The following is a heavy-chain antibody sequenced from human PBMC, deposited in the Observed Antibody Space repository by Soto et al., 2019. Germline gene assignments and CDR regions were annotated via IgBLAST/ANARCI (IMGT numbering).Heavy chain of an antibody. CDR1: GLPFRDSL. D-gene: IGHD1-1*01. CDR3: ARVKFHLSDTAGIDDGHDV. J-gene: IGHJ3*01. CDR2: LKNTPIHHLP. Sequence: RLVESGGDWVHPGGPRRLSVEASGLPFRDSLIDWFALPPGRGLEWVAVLKNTPIHHLPEYTAAVKGRFFMSRDDSKNLAYLQVNSLRGEDTAMYFCARVKFHLSDTAGIDDGHDVWGPGTMVVVSS. V-gene: IGHV3-72*01.